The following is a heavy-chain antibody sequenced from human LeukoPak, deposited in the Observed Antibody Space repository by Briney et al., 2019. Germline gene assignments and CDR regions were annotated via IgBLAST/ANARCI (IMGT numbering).Heavy chain of an antibody. CDR1: GFTFSLYS. J-gene: IGHJ4*02. D-gene: IGHD3-16*01. CDR2: ITSGSSTI. CDR3: ARDGGGDY. V-gene: IGHV3-48*01. Sequence: QPGGSLSLSCAASGFTFSLYSMNWVRQAPGKGLEWVSYITSGSSTIYYADSVKGRFTISRDNAKNSLFLQMNSLRAEDTAVYYCARDGGGDYWGQGTLVTVSS.